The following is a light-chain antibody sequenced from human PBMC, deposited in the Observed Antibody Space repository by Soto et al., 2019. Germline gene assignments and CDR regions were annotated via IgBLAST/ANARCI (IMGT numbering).Light chain of an antibody. CDR3: QQYNNWGT. Sequence: EIVMTQSPATLSVTPGERATLSCRASQSVSSNLAWYQQTPGQAPSLLIYGASTRATGIPARFSGSGSGTEFTLTISSLQSEDFPVYYCQQYNNWGTFGQGTKVAIK. CDR1: QSVSSN. J-gene: IGKJ1*01. V-gene: IGKV3-15*01. CDR2: GAS.